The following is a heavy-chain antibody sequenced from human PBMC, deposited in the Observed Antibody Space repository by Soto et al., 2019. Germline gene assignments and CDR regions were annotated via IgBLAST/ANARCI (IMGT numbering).Heavy chain of an antibody. CDR3: ARDWMTTVTTGRFYYYGMDV. J-gene: IGHJ6*02. Sequence: SETLSLTCTVSGGSISSYYWSWIRQPPGKGLEWIGYIYYSGSTNYNPSLKSRVTIPVDTSKNQFSLKLSSVTAADTAVYYCARDWMTTVTTGRFYYYGMDVWGQGTTVTVSS. V-gene: IGHV4-59*01. D-gene: IGHD4-17*01. CDR1: GGSISSYY. CDR2: IYYSGST.